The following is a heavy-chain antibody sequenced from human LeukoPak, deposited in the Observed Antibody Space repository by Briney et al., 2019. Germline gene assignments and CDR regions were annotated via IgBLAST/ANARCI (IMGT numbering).Heavy chain of an antibody. D-gene: IGHD1-14*01. CDR2: ISYDGSNK. Sequence: PGRSLRLSCAASGFTFSSYAMHWVRQAPGKGLEWVAAISYDGSNKYYADSVKGRFTISRDNSKNTLYLQMNSLRVEDTAGYYCARDPPYNYYYYMDVWGKGTTVTVSS. V-gene: IGHV3-30*04. CDR3: ARDPPYNYYYYMDV. CDR1: GFTFSSYA. J-gene: IGHJ6*03.